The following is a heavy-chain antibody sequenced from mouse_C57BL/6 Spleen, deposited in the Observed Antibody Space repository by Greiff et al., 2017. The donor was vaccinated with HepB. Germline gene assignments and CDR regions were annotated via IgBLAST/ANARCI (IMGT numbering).Heavy chain of an antibody. Sequence: VQLQQSGAELVRPGASVTLSCKASGYTFTDYEMHWVKQTPVHGLEWIGAIDPETGGTAYNQKFKGKAILTADKSSSTAYMELRSLTSEDSAVYYCTRGGLDWDGFAYWGQGTLVTVSA. D-gene: IGHD4-1*01. CDR2: IDPETGGT. CDR1: GYTFTDYE. CDR3: TRGGLDWDGFAY. J-gene: IGHJ3*01. V-gene: IGHV1-15*01.